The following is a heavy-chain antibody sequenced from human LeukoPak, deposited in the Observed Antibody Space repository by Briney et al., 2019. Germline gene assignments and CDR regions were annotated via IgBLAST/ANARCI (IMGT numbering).Heavy chain of an antibody. CDR3: AKDLRSASAMVKIGNYYYGMDV. J-gene: IGHJ6*02. Sequence: GGSLRLSCAASGFTFSSHAMHWVRQAPGKGLEWVAATSYDGGAEFYADSVKGRFTISRDNSKNTLYLHMNSLRPEDTAVYYCAKDLRSASAMVKIGNYYYGMDVWGQGTTVSVS. CDR2: TSYDGGAE. CDR1: GFTFSSHA. D-gene: IGHD5-18*01. V-gene: IGHV3-30*18.